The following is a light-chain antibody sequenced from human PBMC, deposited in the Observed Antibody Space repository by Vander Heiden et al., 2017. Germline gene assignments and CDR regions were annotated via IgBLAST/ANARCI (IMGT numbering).Light chain of an antibody. V-gene: IGLV2-11*01. CDR3: CSYAYRNTYV. J-gene: IGLJ1*01. Sequence: QSALTQPRSVSGSPGQSVTISCAGTSSDVGGYNYVSWYQQHPGKAPKLMIYDVSKRPSGVPDRFSGSKSGNTASLTISGLQAEDEADYYCCSYAYRNTYVFGAGTEVTVL. CDR2: DVS. CDR1: SSDVGGYNY.